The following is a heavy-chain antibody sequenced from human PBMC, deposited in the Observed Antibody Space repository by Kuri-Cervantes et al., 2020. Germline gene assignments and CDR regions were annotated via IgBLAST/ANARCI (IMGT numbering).Heavy chain of an antibody. CDR3: ARDSDIVVVPAANHDAFDI. D-gene: IGHD2-2*01. V-gene: IGHV3-11*01. CDR2: ISSSGSTI. J-gene: IGHJ3*02. Sequence: GESLKISCAASGFTFSDYYMSWIRQAPGKGLEWVSYISSSGSTIYYADSVKGRFTISRDNAKNSLYLQMNSLRAEDTAVYYCARDSDIVVVPAANHDAFDIWGQGTMVTVSS. CDR1: GFTFSDYY.